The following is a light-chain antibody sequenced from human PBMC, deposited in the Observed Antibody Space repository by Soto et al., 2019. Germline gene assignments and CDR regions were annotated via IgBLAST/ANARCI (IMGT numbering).Light chain of an antibody. CDR3: NSQRSSGTRV. Sequence: QSALTQPASVSGSPGQSFTISCTGTSSDVGGYKHVSWYQHHPGKAPKLMIYEVSNRPSGVSNRFSGSKSGYTASLTSFGLQAEDEADYYCNSQRSSGTRVFGTGTKLTVL. CDR2: EVS. J-gene: IGLJ1*01. V-gene: IGLV2-14*01. CDR1: SSDVGGYKH.